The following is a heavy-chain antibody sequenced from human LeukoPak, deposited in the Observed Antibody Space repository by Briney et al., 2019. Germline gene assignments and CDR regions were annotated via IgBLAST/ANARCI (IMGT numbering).Heavy chain of an antibody. CDR3: ARSDMYCNGGRCYPDYYMDV. CDR2: ISSSSIYI. V-gene: IGHV3-21*04. Sequence: GGSLRLSCAASGFTFSGYSMNWVRQAPGKGLEWVSSISSSSIYIYYADSVEGRFTVSRDNARNSLYLQMNSLRAEDTGVYYCARSDMYCNGGRCYPDYYMDVWGKGTTVTVSS. J-gene: IGHJ6*03. CDR1: GFTFSGYS. D-gene: IGHD2-15*01.